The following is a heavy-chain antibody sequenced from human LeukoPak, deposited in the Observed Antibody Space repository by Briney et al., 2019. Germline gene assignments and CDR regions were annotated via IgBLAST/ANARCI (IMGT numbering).Heavy chain of an antibody. V-gene: IGHV3-15*01. CDR2: IKSKTDGGTT. Sequence: PGGSLRLSCAASGFTSSNAWMSWVRQAPGKGLEWVGRIKSKTDGGTTDYAAPVKGRFTISRDDSKNTLYLQMNSLKTEDTAVYYCTTDGRHSGYLWVDYWGQGTLVTVSS. D-gene: IGHD5-12*01. CDR3: TTDGRHSGYLWVDY. CDR1: GFTSSNAW. J-gene: IGHJ4*02.